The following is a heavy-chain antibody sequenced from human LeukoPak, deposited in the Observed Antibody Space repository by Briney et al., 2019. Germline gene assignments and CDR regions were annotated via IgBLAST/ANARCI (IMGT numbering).Heavy chain of an antibody. Sequence: ASVKVSCKASGGTFSSYAISWVRQAPGQGLEWMGRIIPILGIANYAQKFQGRVTITADKSTSTAYMELSSLRSEDTAVYYCARVWQASGWFDPWGQGTLVTVSS. CDR3: ARVWQASGWFDP. J-gene: IGHJ5*02. D-gene: IGHD3-10*01. CDR1: GGTFSSYA. CDR2: IIPILGIA. V-gene: IGHV1-69*04.